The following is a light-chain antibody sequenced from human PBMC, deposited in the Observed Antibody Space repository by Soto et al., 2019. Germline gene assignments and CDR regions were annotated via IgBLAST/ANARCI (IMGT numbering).Light chain of an antibody. CDR3: LQVNSYPYT. CDR2: AAS. Sequence: DIQMTQSPFSLSASVGDRVTITCRASQGIRHDLGWFQHKPGKAPKRLIYAASTLQSGVPSRFSGSGSGTEFTLTINSLQPEDFATYYCLQVNSYPYTFGQGTKLEI. V-gene: IGKV1-17*01. J-gene: IGKJ2*01. CDR1: QGIRHD.